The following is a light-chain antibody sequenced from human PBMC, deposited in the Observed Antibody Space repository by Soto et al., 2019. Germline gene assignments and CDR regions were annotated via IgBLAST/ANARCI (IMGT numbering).Light chain of an antibody. CDR1: QGISSF. CDR3: QQLNSYPRT. CDR2: GAS. Sequence: IQLTQSPSSLSASVGDRVTITCRASQGISSFLAWYQQKPGKAPNLLIYGASTLQSGVPSRFSGSGSGTDFTLTIASLLPEDFATYYCQQLNSYPRTFGQGTKVDIK. V-gene: IGKV1-9*01. J-gene: IGKJ1*01.